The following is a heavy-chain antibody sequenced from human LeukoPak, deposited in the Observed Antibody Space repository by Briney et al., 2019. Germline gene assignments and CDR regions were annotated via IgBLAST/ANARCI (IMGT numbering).Heavy chain of an antibody. Sequence: GGSLRLSCTASGFTFSSYSMNWVRQAPGKGLEWVSSISSSSTYIYYADSVKGRFTISRDNAKNLLYLQMNSLRAEDTAVYYCARVQYGYGPLEGDWGQGTLVTVSS. CDR2: ISSSSTYI. CDR3: ARVQYGYGPLEGD. D-gene: IGHD5-18*01. J-gene: IGHJ4*02. V-gene: IGHV3-21*01. CDR1: GFTFSSYS.